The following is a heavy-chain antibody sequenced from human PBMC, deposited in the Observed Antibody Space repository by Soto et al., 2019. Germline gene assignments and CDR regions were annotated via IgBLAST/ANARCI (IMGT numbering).Heavy chain of an antibody. CDR2: ISGSGGST. CDR1: GFTFSSYA. V-gene: IGHV3-23*01. CDR3: AKANPSKQSSGPRYYDSSGNVPFDY. Sequence: GGSLRLSCAASGFTFSSYAMSWVRQAPGKGLEWVSAISGSGGSTYYADSVKGRFTISRDNSKNTLYLQMNSLRAEDTAVYYCAKANPSKQSSGPRYYDSSGNVPFDYWGQGTLVTVSS. D-gene: IGHD3-22*01. J-gene: IGHJ4*02.